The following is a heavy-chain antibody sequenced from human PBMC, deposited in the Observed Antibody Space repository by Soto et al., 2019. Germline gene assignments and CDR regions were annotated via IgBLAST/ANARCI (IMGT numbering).Heavy chain of an antibody. J-gene: IGHJ6*02. CDR3: ARDYKQPATPSYYYYGMDV. Sequence: SETLSLTCTVSGGSISSGDYYWSWIRQPPGKGLEWIGYIYYSGSTYYNPSLKSRVTISEDTSKNQFSLKLSSVTAADTAVYYCARDYKQPATPSYYYYGMDVWGQGTTVTVSS. D-gene: IGHD6-13*01. CDR1: GGSISSGDYY. CDR2: IYYSGST. V-gene: IGHV4-30-4*01.